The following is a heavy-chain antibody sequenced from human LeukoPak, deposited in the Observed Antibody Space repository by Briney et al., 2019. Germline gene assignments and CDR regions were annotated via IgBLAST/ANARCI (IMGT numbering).Heavy chain of an antibody. V-gene: IGHV2-5*02. CDR2: FDWDDDK. Sequence: ESGPTLVNPTQTLTLTCTMTGLPLSTRGVGVGWIRHPPGNALEWLALFDWDDDKRYTPSLDSSLTITKVTPNSQGVLTITNMDPVDTATYYWAHRPLIGYNRGYYFDYWGQGTLVTVSS. D-gene: IGHD5-24*01. J-gene: IGHJ4*02. CDR3: AHRPLIGYNRGYYFDY. CDR1: GLPLSTRGVG.